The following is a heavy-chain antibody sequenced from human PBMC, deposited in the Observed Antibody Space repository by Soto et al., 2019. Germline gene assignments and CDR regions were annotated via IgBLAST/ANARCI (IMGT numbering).Heavy chain of an antibody. J-gene: IGHJ2*01. D-gene: IGHD6-19*01. CDR2: ISYDGST. Sequence: GGSLRLSCAASGFTFSSYGMHWVRQAPGKGLEWVAVISYDGSTFYADSVKGRFTISRDNSKNTLYLQMNSLRAEDTALYYCAKARSGWYFDLWGRDTLVTVSS. CDR3: AKARSGWYFDL. CDR1: GFTFSSYG. V-gene: IGHV3-30*18.